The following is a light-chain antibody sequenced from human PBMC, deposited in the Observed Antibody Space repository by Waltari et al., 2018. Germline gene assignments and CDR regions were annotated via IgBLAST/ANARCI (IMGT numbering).Light chain of an antibody. V-gene: IGLV2-8*01. CDR1: SSDVGGYKF. CDR3: SSYAGSNNLV. CDR2: EVN. J-gene: IGLJ1*01. Sequence: QSALTQPPSASGSPGQSVTISCTGTSSDVGGYKFVDWYQQHPVRAPKLMIYEVNQRPSGVPDRFSGSKSGNTASLTVSGLQAEDEADYYCSSYAGSNNLVFGTGTKVTVL.